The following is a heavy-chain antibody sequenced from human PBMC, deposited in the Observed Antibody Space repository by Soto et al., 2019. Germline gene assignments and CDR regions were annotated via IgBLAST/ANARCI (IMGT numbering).Heavy chain of an antibody. Sequence: EVQLVESGGGLVKPGGSLRLSCAASGFTFSSYSMNWVRQAPGKGLEWVSSISSSSSYIYYADSVKGRFTISRDNGKNPPYPQMNRPRAEDTAVYYWARVGGRGGGGYFDLWGRGTLVTVSS. J-gene: IGHJ2*01. CDR2: ISSSSSYI. CDR1: GFTFSSYS. CDR3: ARVGGRGGGGYFDL. V-gene: IGHV3-21*01. D-gene: IGHD1-26*01.